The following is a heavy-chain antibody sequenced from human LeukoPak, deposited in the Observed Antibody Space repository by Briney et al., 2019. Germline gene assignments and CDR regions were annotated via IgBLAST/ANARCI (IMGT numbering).Heavy chain of an antibody. D-gene: IGHD1-14*01. J-gene: IGHJ4*02. V-gene: IGHV1-2*02. CDR2: INPNSGGT. CDR3: ARFTTATNQFDY. Sequence: ASVKVSCKASGYTFTGYYLHWVRQAPGQGLEWMGWINPNSGGTNYAQKFQGRVTMTGDTSISTAYMELSRVISDDTAVYYCARFTTATNQFDYWGQGTLVTVSS. CDR1: GYTFTGYY.